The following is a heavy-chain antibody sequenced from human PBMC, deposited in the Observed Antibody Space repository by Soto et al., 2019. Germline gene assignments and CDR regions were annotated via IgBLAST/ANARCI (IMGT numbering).Heavy chain of an antibody. D-gene: IGHD1-1*01. Sequence: ASVKVSCKASRYSFTTYALHWVRQAPGQRLEWMGWSNAGNGDTKYSEKFQGRVTITRDTSANTAYMELSSLRSEDTSVYYCARDPGTGAALRAYHFDYWGQGTLVTVSS. CDR3: ARDPGTGAALRAYHFDY. V-gene: IGHV1-3*01. CDR2: SNAGNGDT. J-gene: IGHJ4*02. CDR1: RYSFTTYA.